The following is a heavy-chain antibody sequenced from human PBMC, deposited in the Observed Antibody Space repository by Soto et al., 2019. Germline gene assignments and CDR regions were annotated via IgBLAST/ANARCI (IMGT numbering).Heavy chain of an antibody. J-gene: IGHJ4*02. V-gene: IGHV3-53*01. CDR2: IFRGGTT. CDR3: AEEGSFSSFHY. Sequence: PGGSLRLSCAASGFTVISNYMSWVRQAPGKGLEWVSVIFRGGTTSYADSVKGRFTISRDNSKNTLYLQMNSLRAEDTAVYYCAEEGSFSSFHYWGQGTLVTVSS. CDR1: GFTVISNY.